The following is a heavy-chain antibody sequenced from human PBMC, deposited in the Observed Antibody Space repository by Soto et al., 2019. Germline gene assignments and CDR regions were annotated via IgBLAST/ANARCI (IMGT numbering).Heavy chain of an antibody. V-gene: IGHV2-5*02. Sequence: SGPTLVKPTQTLTLTCTFSGFSLSTSGVGVGWIRQPPGKALEWLALIYWDDDKRYSPSLKSRLTITKDTSKNQVVLTMTNMDPVDTATYYCARRTSIFGVVPSPPRGFDYWGQGTLVTVSS. CDR1: GFSLSTSGVG. J-gene: IGHJ4*02. CDR3: ARRTSIFGVVPSPPRGFDY. D-gene: IGHD3-3*01. CDR2: IYWDDDK.